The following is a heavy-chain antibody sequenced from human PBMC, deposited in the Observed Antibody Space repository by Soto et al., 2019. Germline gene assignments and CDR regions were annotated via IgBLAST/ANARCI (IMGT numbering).Heavy chain of an antibody. CDR1: GFTFSSYG. Sequence: PGGSLRLSCAASGFTFSSYGMHWVRQAPGKGLEWVAVISYDGSNKYYADSVKGRFTISRDNSKNTLYLQMNSLRAEDTAVYYCAKNVYSSGWVNYYYYGMDVWGQGTTVTVSS. D-gene: IGHD6-19*01. CDR3: AKNVYSSGWVNYYYYGMDV. CDR2: ISYDGSNK. V-gene: IGHV3-30*18. J-gene: IGHJ6*02.